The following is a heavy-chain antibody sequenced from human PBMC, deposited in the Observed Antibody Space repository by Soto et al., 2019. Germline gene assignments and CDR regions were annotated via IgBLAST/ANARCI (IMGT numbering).Heavy chain of an antibody. J-gene: IGHJ6*02. CDR2: ISFSGST. D-gene: IGHD7-27*01. V-gene: IGHV4-39*02. CDR3: ARGHLPWDYHSYGMDV. CDR1: GGSIRNITSY. Sequence: SETLSLTCIVSGGSIRNITSYWGWIRQPPGRGLEWIGTISFSGSTNFNPSLKSRVTMSLETSKNHFSLNLSSVTAADMAVYYCARGHLPWDYHSYGMDVWGQGTTVTVSS.